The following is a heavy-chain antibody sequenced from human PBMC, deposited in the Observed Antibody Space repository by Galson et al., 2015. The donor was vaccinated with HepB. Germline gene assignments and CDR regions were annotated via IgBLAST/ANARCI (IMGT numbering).Heavy chain of an antibody. CDR1: GFTFSDFA. Sequence: SLRLSCAASGFTFSDFAMVWVRQAPGVGLEWVSTCGSGNIKYYADSVKGRFTISRDNSRNTLYLQMNSLRAEDTAVYCCAKWRLSERWFDPWGQGTLVTVSS. D-gene: IGHD1-1*01. CDR3: AKWRLSERWFDP. V-gene: IGHV3-23*01. J-gene: IGHJ5*02. CDR2: CGSGNIK.